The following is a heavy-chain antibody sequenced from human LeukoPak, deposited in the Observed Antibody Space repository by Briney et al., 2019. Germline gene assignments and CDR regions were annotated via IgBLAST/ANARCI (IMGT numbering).Heavy chain of an antibody. V-gene: IGHV3-49*04. D-gene: IGHD3/OR15-3a*01. CDR2: TRSKLYGGAP. Sequence: RTGGSLRLSCLASGFTFADYGLGWVRHAPGMGLEWVAFTRSKLYGGAPEYDASVRGRFSVSREDSTSIAYLQMNSLKTEDTAVYYCARGRTVTGAKYYFDYWSQGTLVTASS. J-gene: IGHJ4*02. CDR3: ARGRTVTGAKYYFDY. CDR1: GFTFADYG.